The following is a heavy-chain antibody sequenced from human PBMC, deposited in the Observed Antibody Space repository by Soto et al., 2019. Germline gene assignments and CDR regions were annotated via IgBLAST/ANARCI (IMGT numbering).Heavy chain of an antibody. CDR3: ARDHHGGYSNSSLPYYYYGMDV. Sequence: ASVKVSCKASGYTFTSYYMHWVRQAPGQGLEWMGIINPSGGSTSYAQKFQGRVTMTRDTSTSTVYMELSSLRSEDTAVYYCARDHHGGYSNSSLPYYYYGMDVWGQGTTVTVSS. V-gene: IGHV1-46*01. CDR1: GYTFTSYY. CDR2: INPSGGST. D-gene: IGHD6-6*01. J-gene: IGHJ6*02.